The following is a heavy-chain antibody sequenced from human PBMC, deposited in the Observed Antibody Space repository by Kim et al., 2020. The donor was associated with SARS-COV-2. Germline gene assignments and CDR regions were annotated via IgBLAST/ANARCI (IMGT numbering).Heavy chain of an antibody. J-gene: IGHJ4*02. CDR3: VREPSN. CDR2: INRDGSCI. Sequence: GGSLRLSCAASGFTFSDYYMSWIRQAPGKGLEWVGFINRDGSCIKCADPVNGRFSISTDNANKTLFLQMNSLTPEDAAVYSCVREPSNWGQGTLATVSS. V-gene: IGHV3-11*01. CDR1: GFTFSDYY. D-gene: IGHD6-6*01.